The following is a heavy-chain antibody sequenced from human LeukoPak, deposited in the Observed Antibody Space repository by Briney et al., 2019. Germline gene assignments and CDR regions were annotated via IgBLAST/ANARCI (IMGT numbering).Heavy chain of an antibody. D-gene: IGHD4-17*01. CDR1: GFTFSSYW. J-gene: IGHJ4*02. CDR3: ARVAHYGDYFDY. V-gene: IGHV3-74*01. CDR2: INSDGSST. Sequence: GGSLRLSCAASGFTFSSYWMHWVRQAPGKGLVWVSRINSDGSSTSYADSVKGRFTISRDNAKNTLYLQMNSLRAEDTAVYYCARVAHYGDYFDYWGQGTLVTVSS.